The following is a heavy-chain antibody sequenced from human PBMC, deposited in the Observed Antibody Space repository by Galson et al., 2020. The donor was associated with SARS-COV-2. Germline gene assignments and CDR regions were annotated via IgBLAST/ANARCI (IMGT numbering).Heavy chain of an antibody. D-gene: IGHD3-22*01. J-gene: IGHJ4*02. CDR3: ARLSGYYYSLSHY. CDR2: IYYSGST. V-gene: IGHV4-39*01. Sequence: SETLSLTCTVSGGSISSSSYYWGWIRQPPGKGLEWIGSIYYSGSTYYNPSLKSRVTISVDTSKNQFSLKLSSVTAADTSVYYCARLSGYYYSLSHYWGQGTLVTVSS. CDR1: GGSISSSSYY.